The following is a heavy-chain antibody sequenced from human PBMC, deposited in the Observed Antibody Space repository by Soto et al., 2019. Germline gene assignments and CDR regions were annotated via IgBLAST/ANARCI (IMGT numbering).Heavy chain of an antibody. CDR3: ARPQIVLVTAQHALDI. CDR1: GYTFTSYY. Sequence: ASVPVSCKASGYTFTSYYTHWVRQPPGHGLEWMGIINPSGGSTSYAQKYQGRVTMASDTSTSTVHMELSSLRSEDTAVYYCARPQIVLVTAQHALDIWGQGTMVTVSS. J-gene: IGHJ3*02. D-gene: IGHD2-21*02. CDR2: INPSGGST. V-gene: IGHV1-46*01.